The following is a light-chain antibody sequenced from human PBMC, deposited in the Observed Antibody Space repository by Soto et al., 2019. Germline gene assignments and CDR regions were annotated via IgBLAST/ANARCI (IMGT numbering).Light chain of an antibody. Sequence: IVLAQSPTTPSVSPGERATLSCRASQSVSSNLAWYQQKPGQAPRLLIYGASTRATGIPARFSGSGSGTEFTLTISSLQSEDFAVYYCQQYNNWPITFGQGTLLEIK. CDR2: GAS. V-gene: IGKV3D-15*01. CDR1: QSVSSN. CDR3: QQYNNWPIT. J-gene: IGKJ5*01.